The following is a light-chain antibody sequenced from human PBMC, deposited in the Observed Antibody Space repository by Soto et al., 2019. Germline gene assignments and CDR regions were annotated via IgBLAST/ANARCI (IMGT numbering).Light chain of an antibody. CDR2: ETT. Sequence: QSALTQPASVSGSPGQSITISCTGTSSDVGPYNLVSWYQHHPGKVPQLIIYETTKRPSGVSNRFSGSKSGNTASLTISGLQAEDEAHYHCSSYTGDYTLIFAGGTKLPVL. J-gene: IGLJ2*01. CDR3: SSYTGDYTLI. CDR1: SSDVGPYNL. V-gene: IGLV2-23*01.